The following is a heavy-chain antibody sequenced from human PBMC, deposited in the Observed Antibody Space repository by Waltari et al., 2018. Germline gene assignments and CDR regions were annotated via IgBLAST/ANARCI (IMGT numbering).Heavy chain of an antibody. Sequence: QVQLVQSGAELRKPGASVKVSCKASGYAFTDYDISWVRQATGQGLQWMGWMNPYNDNTGYSQNFQGRVAMTANTSISTVYMELSSLRSDDTAVYYCALDTGALWMDVWGQGTTVTVSS. V-gene: IGHV1-8*01. D-gene: IGHD2-21*01. CDR3: ALDTGALWMDV. J-gene: IGHJ6*02. CDR2: MNPYNDNT. CDR1: GYAFTDYD.